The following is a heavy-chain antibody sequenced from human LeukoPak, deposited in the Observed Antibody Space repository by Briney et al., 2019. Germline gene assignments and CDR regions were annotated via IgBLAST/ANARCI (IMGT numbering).Heavy chain of an antibody. V-gene: IGHV1-69*17. CDR2: IIPIFGIA. D-gene: IGHD3-3*01. CDR1: GGTFSSYA. J-gene: IGHJ4*02. Sequence: SVKVSCKASGGTFSSYAISWVRQAPGQGLEWMGRIIPIFGIANYAQKFQGRVTITADKSTSTVYMELSRLRSEDTDVYDCAREDSTYYDFWSGYRPRDFWGQGTVVTVSS. CDR3: AREDSTYYDFWSGYRPRDF.